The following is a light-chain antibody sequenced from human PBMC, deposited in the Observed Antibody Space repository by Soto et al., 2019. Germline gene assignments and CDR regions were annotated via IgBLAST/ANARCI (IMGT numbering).Light chain of an antibody. CDR1: QSVSSN. V-gene: IGKV3-15*01. CDR2: GAS. J-gene: IGKJ5*01. CDR3: QQYGSPPIT. Sequence: EIVMTQSPVTLSVTPGESATLSCRASQSVSSNLAWYQHKLGQAPRLLIYGASTRATGIPARFSGSWSGTEFTLTISSLEPEDFAVYYCQQYGSPPITFGQGTRLEIK.